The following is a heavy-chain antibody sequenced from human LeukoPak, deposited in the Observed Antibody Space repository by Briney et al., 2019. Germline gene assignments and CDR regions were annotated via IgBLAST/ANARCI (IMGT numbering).Heavy chain of an antibody. CDR3: ARGRRGNYFQDY. CDR1: GGSFSGYY. CDR2: INHGEST. V-gene: IGHV4-34*01. J-gene: IGHJ4*02. Sequence: SETLSLTCAVSGGSFSGYYWYWIRQPPGKGLEWIGEINHGESTNYNPSLTSRVTIAVDTSKNQFSLILPSVTAADTAVYYCARGRRGNYFQDYWGQGTLVTVSS. D-gene: IGHD1-26*01.